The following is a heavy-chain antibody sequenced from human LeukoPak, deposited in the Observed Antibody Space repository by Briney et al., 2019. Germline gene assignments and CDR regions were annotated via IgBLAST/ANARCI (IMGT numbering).Heavy chain of an antibody. CDR2: IYYSGST. CDR3: AARFLEWLEFDY. D-gene: IGHD3-3*01. CDR1: GGSISSSSYY. Sequence: KPSETLSLTCTVSGGSISSSSYYWGWIRQPPGKGLEWIGSIYYSGSTYYNPSLKSRVTISVDTSKNQFSLKLSSVTAADTAVYYCAARFLEWLEFDYWGQGTLVTVSS. V-gene: IGHV4-39*07. J-gene: IGHJ4*02.